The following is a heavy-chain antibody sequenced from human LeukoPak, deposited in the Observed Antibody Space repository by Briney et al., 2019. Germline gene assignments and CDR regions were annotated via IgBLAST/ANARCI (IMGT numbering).Heavy chain of an antibody. CDR3: ARCPVGTGTLHYYYYGTDV. CDR2: INSDGSST. CDR1: GFTFSSYW. Sequence: PGGSLRLSCAASGFTFSSYWMHWVRQAPGKGLVWVSRINSDGSSTSYADSVKGRFTISRDNAKNTLYLQMNSLRAEDTAVYYCARCPVGTGTLHYYYYGTDVWGQGTTVTVSS. V-gene: IGHV3-74*01. J-gene: IGHJ6*02. D-gene: IGHD1-7*01.